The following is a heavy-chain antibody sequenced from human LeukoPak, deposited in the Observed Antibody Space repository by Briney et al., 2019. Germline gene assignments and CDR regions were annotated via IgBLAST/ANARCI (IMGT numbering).Heavy chain of an antibody. CDR3: ARDGSASCGGDCRYNWFDP. Sequence: ASVKVSCKASGYTFTSYGISWVRQAPGQGLEWMGWISAYNGNTNYAQKLQGRVTMTTDTSTSTAYMELRSLRSDDTAVYYCARDGSASCGGDCRYNWFDPWGQGTLVTVSS. D-gene: IGHD2-21*02. CDR2: ISAYNGNT. V-gene: IGHV1-18*01. CDR1: GYTFTSYG. J-gene: IGHJ5*02.